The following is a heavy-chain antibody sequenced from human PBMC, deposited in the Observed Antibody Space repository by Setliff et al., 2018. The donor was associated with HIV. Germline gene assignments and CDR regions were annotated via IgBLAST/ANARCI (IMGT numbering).Heavy chain of an antibody. CDR2: IWYDGSNK. CDR3: ARGPPPNWDHDAFDI. CDR1: GFTFSSYG. J-gene: IGHJ3*02. V-gene: IGHV3-33*01. Sequence: HPGGSLRLSCAASGFTFSSYGMHWVRQAPGKGLEWVAVIWYDGSNKYYADSVKGRFTISRDNAKNSLYLQMNSLRPEDTAVYYCARGPPPNWDHDAFDIWGQGTMVTVSS. D-gene: IGHD7-27*01.